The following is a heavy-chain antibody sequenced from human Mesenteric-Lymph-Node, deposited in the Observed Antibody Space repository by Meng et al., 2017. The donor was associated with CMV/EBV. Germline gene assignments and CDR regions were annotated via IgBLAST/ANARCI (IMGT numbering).Heavy chain of an antibody. CDR2: INHSGVP. J-gene: IGHJ4*02. D-gene: IGHD2-15*01. Sequence: QVQLQQWVAGLWKPSETLSLPCAVYGGSFRGYYWSWIRQPPGKGLEWIGEINHSGVPNYNPSLKSRVTISLDRSKNQFSLKLSSVTAEDTAVYYCARGSDIPVNNYWGQGTLVTVSS. CDR1: GGSFRGYY. V-gene: IGHV4-34*01. CDR3: ARGSDIPVNNY.